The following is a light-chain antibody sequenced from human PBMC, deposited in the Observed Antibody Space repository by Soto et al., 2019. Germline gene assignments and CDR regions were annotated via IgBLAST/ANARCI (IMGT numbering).Light chain of an antibody. J-gene: IGKJ2*01. V-gene: IGKV3-20*01. Sequence: ESVLTQSPGTLSLSPGERATLSCRASHSVRSSYLAWYQQKPGQAPRLLIYGASSRATGIPDRFSGSGSGTDFTLSISRLEPEDFAVYYCQQYGSSPPYTFGQGTKLEIK. CDR1: HSVRSSY. CDR3: QQYGSSPPYT. CDR2: GAS.